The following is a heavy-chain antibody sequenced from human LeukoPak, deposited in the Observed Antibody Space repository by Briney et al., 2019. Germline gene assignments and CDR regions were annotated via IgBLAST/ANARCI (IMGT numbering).Heavy chain of an antibody. CDR1: GGSISSYY. V-gene: IGHV4-59*01. D-gene: IGHD1-26*01. J-gene: IGHJ4*02. CDR3: ARDTYFSGSSPGYFDY. CDR2: IYYSGST. Sequence: SETQSLTCTVSGGSISSYYWSWIRQPPGKGLEWIGYIYYSGSTNYNPSLKSRVTISVDTSKNQFSLKLSSVTAADTAVYYCARDTYFSGSSPGYFDYWGQGTLVTVSS.